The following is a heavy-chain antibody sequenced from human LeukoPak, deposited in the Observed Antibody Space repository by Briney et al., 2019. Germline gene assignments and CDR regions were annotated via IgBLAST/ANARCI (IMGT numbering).Heavy chain of an antibody. Sequence: SETLSLTCTVSGGSISSSSYYWGWIRQPPGRGLEWIGSIYYSGSTYYNPSLKSRVTISVDTSKNQFSLKLSSVTAADTAVYYCARHRDTSGWFFDPYYFDYWGQGTLVTVSS. J-gene: IGHJ4*02. CDR3: ARHRDTSGWFFDPYYFDY. CDR2: IYYSGST. V-gene: IGHV4-39*07. D-gene: IGHD6-19*01. CDR1: GGSISSSSYY.